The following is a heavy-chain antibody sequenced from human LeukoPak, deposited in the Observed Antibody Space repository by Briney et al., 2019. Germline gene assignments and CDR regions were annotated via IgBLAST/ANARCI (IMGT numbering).Heavy chain of an antibody. J-gene: IGHJ4*02. D-gene: IGHD1-14*01. CDR3: ARHGTISSESYFDY. CDR2: IHNSGRT. Sequence: SLSETLSLTCSVSGGSVSSYYWSWIRQSPGKGLEWIGYIHNSGRTNYNPSLKSRVTGFVDTSKNQVSLRLSSVTAADTAVYYCARHGTISSESYFDYWGQGALVTVSS. V-gene: IGHV4-59*08. CDR1: GGSVSSYY.